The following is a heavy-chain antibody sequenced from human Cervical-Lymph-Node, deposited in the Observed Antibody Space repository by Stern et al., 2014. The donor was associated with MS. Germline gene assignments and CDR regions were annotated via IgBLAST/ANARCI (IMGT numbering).Heavy chain of an antibody. CDR2: IHYSGST. V-gene: IGHV4-31*03. Sequence: QLQLQESGPGLVKPSQTLSLTCTVSGGSISGAGYYWSWIRQHPGKGLAWIGYIHYSGSTYYNPSLRSRVTISVDTSKNQFSLRLNSVTAADTALYYCARSDRLWGSFDYWGQGTLVTVSS. J-gene: IGHJ4*02. CDR3: ARSDRLWGSFDY. D-gene: IGHD3-16*01. CDR1: GGSISGAGYY.